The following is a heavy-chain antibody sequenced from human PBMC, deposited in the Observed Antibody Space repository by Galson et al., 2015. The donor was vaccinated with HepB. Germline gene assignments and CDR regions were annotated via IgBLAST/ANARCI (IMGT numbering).Heavy chain of an antibody. CDR1: GGTFSSYT. D-gene: IGHD3-10*01. V-gene: IGHV1-69*04. CDR2: IIPILGIA. CDR3: AREGTYYGSGSYSYRNWFDP. Sequence: SVKVSCKASGGTFSSYTISWVRQAPGQGLEWMGRIIPILGIANYAQKFQGRVTITADKSTSTAYMELSSLRSEDTAVYYCAREGTYYGSGSYSYRNWFDPWGQGTLVTVSS. J-gene: IGHJ5*02.